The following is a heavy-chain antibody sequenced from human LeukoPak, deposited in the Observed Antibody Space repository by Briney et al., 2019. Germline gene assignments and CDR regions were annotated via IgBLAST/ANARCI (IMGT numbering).Heavy chain of an antibody. CDR2: IYYSGGT. V-gene: IGHV4-39*01. CDR3: ARQLLAVAGTFHYYYGMDV. CDR1: GGSISSSSYY. J-gene: IGHJ6*02. D-gene: IGHD6-19*01. Sequence: PSETLSLTCTVSGGSISSSSYYWGWIRQPPGKGLEWIGSIYYSGGTYYNPSLKSRVTISVDTSKNQFSLKLSSVTAADTAVYYCARQLLAVAGTFHYYYGMDVWGQGTTVTVSS.